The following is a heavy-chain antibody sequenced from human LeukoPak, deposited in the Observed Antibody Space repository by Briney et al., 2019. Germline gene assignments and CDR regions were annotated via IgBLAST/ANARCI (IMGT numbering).Heavy chain of an antibody. V-gene: IGHV4-34*01. CDR1: GESFSGYY. CDR3: ARGPSSGGKYFGFFDH. Sequence: KPSETLSLTCAVYGESFSGYYWSWIRHPPGKGLEWIGEINQSGTTNYSPSLKSRGSISADPSKNQFSLRLKSVNAAERAVYFCARGPSSGGKYFGFFDHWAREPWSPSPQ. D-gene: IGHD2-15*01. J-gene: IGHJ4*02. CDR2: INQSGTT.